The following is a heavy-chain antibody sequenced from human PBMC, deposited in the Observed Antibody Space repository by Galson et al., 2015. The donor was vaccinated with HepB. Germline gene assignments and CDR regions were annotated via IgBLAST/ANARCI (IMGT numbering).Heavy chain of an antibody. J-gene: IGHJ4*02. V-gene: IGHV3-7*03. D-gene: IGHD6-19*01. CDR1: GFTFSGYW. CDR2: IKEDGGES. CDR3: ARGRGWIFDY. Sequence: SLRLSCAASGFTFSGYWMHWVCQAPGKGLEWVANIKEDGGESYFVGSVKGRFAISRDNAVNSVYLQMNSLRAEDTAMYYCARGRGWIFDYWGQGTQVTVSS.